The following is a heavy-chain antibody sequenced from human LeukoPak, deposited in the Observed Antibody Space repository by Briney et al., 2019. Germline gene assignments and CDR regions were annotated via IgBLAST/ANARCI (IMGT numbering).Heavy chain of an antibody. CDR3: AKPMTYYDSSGYYPFDY. CDR2: ISGSGGST. CDR1: GFTFSSYS. V-gene: IGHV3-23*01. Sequence: GGSLRLSCAASGFTFSSYSLNWVRQAPGKGLEWVSAISGSGGSTYYADSVKGRFTISRDNSKNTLYLQMNSLRAEDTAVYYCAKPMTYYDSSGYYPFDYWGQGTLVTVSS. D-gene: IGHD3-22*01. J-gene: IGHJ4*02.